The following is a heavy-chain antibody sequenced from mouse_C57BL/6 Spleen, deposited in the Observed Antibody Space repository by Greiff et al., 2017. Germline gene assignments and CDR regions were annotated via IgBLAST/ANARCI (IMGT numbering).Heavy chain of an antibody. D-gene: IGHD1-1*01. CDR1: GFNIKDYY. J-gene: IGHJ3*01. V-gene: IGHV14-1*01. Sequence: VQLQQSGAELVRPGASVKLSCTASGFNIKDYYMHWVKQRPEQGLEWIGRIDPEDGDTEYAPKFQGKDTMTADTSSNTAYLQLSSLTSEDTAVYYCTNYYGSSWFAYWGQGTLVTVSA. CDR2: IDPEDGDT. CDR3: TNYYGSSWFAY.